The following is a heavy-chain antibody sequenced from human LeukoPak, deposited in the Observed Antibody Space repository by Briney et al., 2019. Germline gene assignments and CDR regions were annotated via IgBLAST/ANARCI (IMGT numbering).Heavy chain of an antibody. CDR3: ARLQYCSGTSCYWFDP. CDR2: IYHTGST. D-gene: IGHD2-2*01. CDR1: GGSISSGLYS. Sequence: PSETLSLTCDVSGGSISSGLYSWSWIRQPRGKGLEGSGYIYHTGSTYYNPSLKSRVTISVDTSKNQFSLRLSSVTAADTAVYYCARLQYCSGTSCYWFDPWGQGTLVTVSS. V-gene: IGHV4-30-2*01. J-gene: IGHJ5*02.